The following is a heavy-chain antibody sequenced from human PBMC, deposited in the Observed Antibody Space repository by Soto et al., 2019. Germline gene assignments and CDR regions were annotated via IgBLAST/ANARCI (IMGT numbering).Heavy chain of an antibody. V-gene: IGHV4-59*08. CDR3: ARPVSSGSYSGAFDI. D-gene: IGHD1-26*01. CDR1: GGSISSYY. Sequence: PSDTLSLTCIVSGGSISSYYWSWIRQPPGKGLEWIGYIYYTGSMNYNPSLESRVTISVDTSKNQFSLKLSSVTAADTAVYYCARPVSSGSYSGAFDIWGQGTMVTVSS. J-gene: IGHJ3*02. CDR2: IYYTGSM.